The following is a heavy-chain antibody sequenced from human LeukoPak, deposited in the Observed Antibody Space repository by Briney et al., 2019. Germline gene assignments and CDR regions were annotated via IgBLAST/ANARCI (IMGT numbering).Heavy chain of an antibody. Sequence: GGSLRLSCAASGFTFSDYYMSWVRQAPGKGLEWVSVIYSGGSTYYADSVKGRFTISRDNSKNTLYLQMNSLRAEDTAVYYCARGFRRSGSSAVGYWGQGTLVTVSS. CDR2: IYSGGST. D-gene: IGHD3-10*01. V-gene: IGHV3-66*01. CDR3: ARGFRRSGSSAVGY. J-gene: IGHJ4*02. CDR1: GFTFSDYY.